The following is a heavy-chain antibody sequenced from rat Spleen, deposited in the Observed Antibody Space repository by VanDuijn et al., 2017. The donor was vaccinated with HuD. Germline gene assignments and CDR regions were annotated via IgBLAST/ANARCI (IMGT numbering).Heavy chain of an antibody. V-gene: IGHV5-29*01. Sequence: EVQLVESDGGLVQPGRSLKLSCAASGFTFSDYYMAWVRQAPTKGLEWVATISYDGSSTYYRDSVKGRFTISRDNAKSTLYLQMDSLRSEDTATYYCTRHFSPADYYSSFLVLYWGQGTLVTVSS. CDR2: ISYDGSST. CDR3: TRHFSPADYYSSFLVLY. D-gene: IGHD1-2*01. CDR1: GFTFSDYY. J-gene: IGHJ3*01.